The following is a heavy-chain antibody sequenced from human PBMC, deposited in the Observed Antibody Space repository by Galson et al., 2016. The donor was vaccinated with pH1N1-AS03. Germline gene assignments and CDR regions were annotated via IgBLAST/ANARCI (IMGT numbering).Heavy chain of an antibody. Sequence: ETLSLTCSVSGDSMDSSSYHWGWIRQPPGKGLEWIGTVYYSRRTYYNPSLNRRVTISVDVSRRHFSLKLKSVSATDTGVYYCARQATPEGWLHYTWFDPWGQGTLVTVSS. V-gene: IGHV4-39*01. CDR3: ARQATPEGWLHYTWFDP. CDR2: VYYSRRT. J-gene: IGHJ5*02. D-gene: IGHD5-24*01. CDR1: GDSMDSSSYH.